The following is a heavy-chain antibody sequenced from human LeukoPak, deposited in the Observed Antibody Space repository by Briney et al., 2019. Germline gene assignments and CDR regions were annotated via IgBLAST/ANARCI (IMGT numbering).Heavy chain of an antibody. CDR2: ISSSSNYI. D-gene: IGHD2/OR15-2a*01. V-gene: IGHV3-21*01. J-gene: IGHJ5*02. Sequence: GGSLRLSCAASRFTFSSYSMNWVRQAPGKGLEWVSSISSSSNYIYYADSVKGRFTISRDNAKNSLYLQMNSLRADDTAVYYCVRIPNSADFPNWFDPWGQGTLVTVSS. CDR1: RFTFSSYS. CDR3: VRIPNSADFPNWFDP.